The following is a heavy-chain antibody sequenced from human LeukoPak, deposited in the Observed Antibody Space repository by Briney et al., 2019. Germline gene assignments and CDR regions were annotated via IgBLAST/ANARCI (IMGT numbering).Heavy chain of an antibody. J-gene: IGHJ4*02. CDR3: AIDYSNYACDY. CDR1: GYTFTSYY. Sequence: GASVKVSCKASGYTFTSYYMHWVRQAPGQGLEWMGIINPSGGSTSYAQKFQGRVTMTRDTSTSTVYMGLSSLRSEDTAVYYCAIDYSNYACDYWGQGTLVTVSS. CDR2: INPSGGST. D-gene: IGHD4-11*01. V-gene: IGHV1-46*01.